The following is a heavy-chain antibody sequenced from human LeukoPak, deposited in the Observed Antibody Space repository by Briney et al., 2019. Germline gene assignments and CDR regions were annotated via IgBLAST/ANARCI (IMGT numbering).Heavy chain of an antibody. CDR1: GFTFSDSD. V-gene: IGHV3-73*01. CDR3: ATFPSGSWSAY. J-gene: IGHJ4*02. Sequence: GGSLRLSCAASGFTFSDSDMHWVRQASGKGLEWVGHIRSKADSYATVYAASVKGRFTITRDDSENTAYLQMNSLKTEDTAVYYCATFPSGSWSAYWGQGTLVTVSS. CDR2: IRSKADSYAT. D-gene: IGHD1-26*01.